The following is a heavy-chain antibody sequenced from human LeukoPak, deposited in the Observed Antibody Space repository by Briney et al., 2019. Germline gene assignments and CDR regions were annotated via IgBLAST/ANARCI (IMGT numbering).Heavy chain of an antibody. CDR1: GGSISSYY. J-gene: IGHJ3*02. Sequence: SETLSLTCTVSGGSISSYYWSWIRQPAGKGLEWIGRIHTSGSTNYNPSLKSRVTMSVDTSKNQFSLKLSSVTAADTAVYYCARALYSSSWYGEDAFDIWGQGTMVTVSS. V-gene: IGHV4-4*07. D-gene: IGHD6-13*01. CDR2: IHTSGST. CDR3: ARALYSSSWYGEDAFDI.